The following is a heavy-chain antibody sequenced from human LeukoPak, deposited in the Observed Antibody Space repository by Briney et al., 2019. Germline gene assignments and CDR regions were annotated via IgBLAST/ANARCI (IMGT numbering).Heavy chain of an antibody. CDR1: GGSISSYY. V-gene: IGHV4-4*09. CDR3: ARSDSSGYYPNIYFDY. Sequence: SETLSLTCTVSGGSISSYYWSWIRQPPWKGLEWIGYIYTSGSTNYNPSLKSRVTISVDTSKNQFSLKLSSVTAADTAVYYCARSDSSGYYPNIYFDYWGQGTLVTVSS. J-gene: IGHJ4*02. CDR2: IYTSGST. D-gene: IGHD3-22*01.